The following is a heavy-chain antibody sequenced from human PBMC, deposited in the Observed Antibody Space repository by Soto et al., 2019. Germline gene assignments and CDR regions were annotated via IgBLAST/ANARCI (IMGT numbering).Heavy chain of an antibody. J-gene: IGHJ6*02. CDR3: ARDSGRIAAAGRASCMDV. CDR2: IIPIFGTA. D-gene: IGHD6-13*01. CDR1: GGTFSSYA. Sequence: QVQRVQSGAEVKKPGSSVKVSCKASGGTFSSYAISWVRQAPGQGLEWMGGIIPIFGTANYAQKFQGRVTINADQSTTTAYMERISLRSEDTSVYYCARDSGRIAAAGRASCMDVWGHGTTVTVSS. V-gene: IGHV1-69*01.